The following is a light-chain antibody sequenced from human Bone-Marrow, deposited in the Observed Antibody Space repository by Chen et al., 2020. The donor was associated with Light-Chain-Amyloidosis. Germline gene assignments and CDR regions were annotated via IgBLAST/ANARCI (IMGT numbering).Light chain of an antibody. Sequence: EIVLTQSPGTLSLSPGERATLSCGASQSVSSRFFDWYQQKPGQAPRLLIYGVSSRATGIPDRVSGSGSGTDFTLTISRLEPEDFAVYYCQQYGSSPWTFGQGTKVEIK. J-gene: IGKJ1*01. V-gene: IGKV3-20*01. CDR2: GVS. CDR1: QSVSSRF. CDR3: QQYGSSPWT.